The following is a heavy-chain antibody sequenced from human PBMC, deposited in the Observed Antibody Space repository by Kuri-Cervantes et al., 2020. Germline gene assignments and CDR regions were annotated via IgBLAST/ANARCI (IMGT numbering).Heavy chain of an antibody. D-gene: IGHD2-2*01. CDR3: ARDQGTSPYDY. V-gene: IGHV3-7*01. CDR1: GFTFSSYW. J-gene: IGHJ4*02. CDR2: IKQDGSEK. Sequence: GESLKISCAASGFTFSSYWMSWVRQAPGKGLEWVANIKQDGSEKYYVDSVKGRFTISRDNAKNSLYLQMNSLRAEDTAVYYCARDQGTSPYDYWGQGTLVTVSS.